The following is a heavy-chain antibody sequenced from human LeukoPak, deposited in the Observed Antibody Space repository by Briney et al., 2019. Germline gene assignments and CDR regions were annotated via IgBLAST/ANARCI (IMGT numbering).Heavy chain of an antibody. CDR1: GGSISSYY. CDR3: ARENFLIVGASGVDY. D-gene: IGHD1-26*01. Sequence: PSETLSLTCTVSGGSISSYYWSWIRQPPGKGLEWIGYIYYSGSTNYNPSLKSRVTISVDTSKKQFSLRLNAVTAADTAVYYCARENFLIVGASGVDYWGQGTLVTVSS. V-gene: IGHV4-59*12. CDR2: IYYSGST. J-gene: IGHJ4*02.